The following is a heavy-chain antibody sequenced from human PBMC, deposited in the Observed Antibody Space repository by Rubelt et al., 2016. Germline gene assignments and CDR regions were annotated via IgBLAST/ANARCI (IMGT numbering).Heavy chain of an antibody. J-gene: IGHJ4*02. V-gene: IGHV1-18*01. D-gene: IGHD5-24*01. CDR3: ARERDDYGDY. CDR2: LSAYNGNT. Sequence: QVQLVQFAAEVKKPWASVKVSCKASGYSFTSYGISWVRQAPGQGLAWMGWLSAYNGNTNYAQNPKGRVTMNTNTSTSTADRELRSLRSDDTAVYYCARERDDYGDYWGQGTLLPVSS. CDR1: GYSFTSYG.